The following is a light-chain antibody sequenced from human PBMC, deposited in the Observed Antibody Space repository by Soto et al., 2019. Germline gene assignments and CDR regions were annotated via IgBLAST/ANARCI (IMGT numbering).Light chain of an antibody. Sequence: DIQMTQSPSSLSASVGDRVTITCRASQSISSYLNWYQQKPGKAPKLLIYAASSLQSGVPTRFSRSGSGTEFTLTISSLQPEDFATYYCQQSYSMRRCGQWTKVDIK. CDR2: AAS. V-gene: IGKV1-39*01. CDR1: QSISSY. J-gene: IGKJ1*01. CDR3: QQSYSMRR.